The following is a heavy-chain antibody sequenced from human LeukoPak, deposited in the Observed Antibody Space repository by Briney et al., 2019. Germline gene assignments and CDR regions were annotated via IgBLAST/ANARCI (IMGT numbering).Heavy chain of an antibody. V-gene: IGHV3-21*01. J-gene: IGHJ4*02. CDR3: ARARYCSSTSCSYFDH. Sequence: GGSLRLSCAASGFTFSSYSMNWVRQAPGKGLEWVSSIGSSSSYIYYADSVKGRFTISRDNAKNSLYLQMNSLRAEDTAVYYCARARYCSSTSCSYFDHWGQGTLVTVSS. CDR2: IGSSSSYI. CDR1: GFTFSSYS. D-gene: IGHD2-2*01.